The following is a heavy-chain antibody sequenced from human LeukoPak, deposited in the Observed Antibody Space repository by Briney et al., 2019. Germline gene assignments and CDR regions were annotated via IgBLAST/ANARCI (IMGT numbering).Heavy chain of an antibody. D-gene: IGHD1-26*01. V-gene: IGHV4-34*01. J-gene: IGHJ3*02. CDR3: ARDERGIRVVGATGGDAFDI. Sequence: PSETLSPTCAVYGGSFSGYYWSWIRQPPGKGLEWIGEINHSGSTNYNPSLKSRVTISVDTSKNQFSLKLSSVTAADTAVYYCARDERGIRVVGATGGDAFDIWGQGTMVTVSS. CDR2: INHSGST. CDR1: GGSFSGYY.